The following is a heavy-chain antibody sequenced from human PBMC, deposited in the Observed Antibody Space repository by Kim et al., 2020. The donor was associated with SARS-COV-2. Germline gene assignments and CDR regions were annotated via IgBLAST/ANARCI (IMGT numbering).Heavy chain of an antibody. CDR3: AKDRAWGSVTAFDY. D-gene: IGHD4-17*01. J-gene: IGHJ4*02. Sequence: ADSGKGRFTTSRNNSKNPLYLQMNSLGAEDTALYYCAKDRAWGSVTAFDYWGQGTLVTVSS. V-gene: IGHV3-23*03.